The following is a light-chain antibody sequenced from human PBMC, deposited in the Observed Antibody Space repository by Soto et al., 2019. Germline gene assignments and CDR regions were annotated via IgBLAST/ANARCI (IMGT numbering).Light chain of an antibody. V-gene: IGLV1-44*01. CDR1: SSNIGSNT. CDR2: SNN. J-gene: IGLJ2*01. CDR3: AAWDDSLNGVV. Sequence: VLTQPPSASGTPGQRVTLSCSGSSSNIGSNTVNWYQQLPGTAPKLLIYSNNQRPSGVPDRFSGSKSGTSASLAISGLQSEDEADYYCAAWDDSLNGVVFGGGTQLTVL.